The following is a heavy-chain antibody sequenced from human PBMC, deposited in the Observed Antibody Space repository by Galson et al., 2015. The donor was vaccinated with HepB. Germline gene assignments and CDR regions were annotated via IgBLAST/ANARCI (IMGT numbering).Heavy chain of an antibody. CDR2: ISAYNGNT. CDR1: GYTFTSYG. V-gene: IGHV1-18*04. D-gene: IGHD4-17*01. CDR3: ARDGRGRATVTRGWFDP. Sequence: SVKVSCKASGYTFTSYGISWVRQAPGQGLEWMGWISAYNGNTNYAQKLQGRVTMTTDTSTSTAYMELRSLRSDDTAVYYCARDGRGRATVTRGWFDPWGQGTLVTVSS. J-gene: IGHJ5*01.